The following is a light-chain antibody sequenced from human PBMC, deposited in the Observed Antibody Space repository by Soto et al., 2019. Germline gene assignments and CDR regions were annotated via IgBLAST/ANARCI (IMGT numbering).Light chain of an antibody. CDR2: EVS. CDR3: CSYAGSSTFEV. V-gene: IGLV2-23*02. CDR1: SSDVGSYNL. J-gene: IGLJ1*01. Sequence: QSALTQPASVSGSPGQSITISCTGTSSDVGSYNLVSWYQQHPGKAPKLMIYEVSKRPSGVSNRFSGSKSGNTASLTISGLQAEDEADYYCCSYAGSSTFEVFGTGIKLTVL.